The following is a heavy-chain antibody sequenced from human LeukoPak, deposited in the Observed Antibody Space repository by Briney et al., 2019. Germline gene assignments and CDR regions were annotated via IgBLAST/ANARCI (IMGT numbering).Heavy chain of an antibody. V-gene: IGHV4-4*07. Sequence: SETLSLTCTVSGASISIYYWSWIRQPAGKGLEWIGCIYGSESINYNPSLKSRVTMSVDTSKNQFSLKLSSVTAADTAVYYCARVNSGWYGRLDYWGPGTLVTGSS. CDR3: ARVNSGWYGRLDY. J-gene: IGHJ4*02. CDR1: GASISIYY. D-gene: IGHD6-19*01. CDR2: IYGSESI.